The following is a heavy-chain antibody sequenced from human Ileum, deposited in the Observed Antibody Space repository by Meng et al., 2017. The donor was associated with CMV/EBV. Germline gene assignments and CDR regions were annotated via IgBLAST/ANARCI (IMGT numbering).Heavy chain of an antibody. J-gene: IGHJ6*02. Sequence: ASVKVSCNASGYTFSTYGISWVRQAPGQGLEWMGWISAHNGNTNYAQKFQDRVTMTTDTSTSTVYMELRSLRSDDTAMYYCTKDSTQWLRVAHEAFDVWGQGTMVTVSS. CDR3: TKDSTQWLRVAHEAFDV. CDR2: ISAHNGNT. V-gene: IGHV1-18*01. CDR1: GYTFSTYG. D-gene: IGHD5-12*01.